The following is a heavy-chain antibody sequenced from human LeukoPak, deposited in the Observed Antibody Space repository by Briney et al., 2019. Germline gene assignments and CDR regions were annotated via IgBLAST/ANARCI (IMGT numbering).Heavy chain of an antibody. J-gene: IGHJ4*02. V-gene: IGHV3-74*01. CDR3: ARDPKYGDLDY. D-gene: IGHD4-17*01. Sequence: GGSLRLSCAAFGVAVSGYWMNWVRQAPGKGLVWVARINSDGSSTSHADSVKGRFTISRDNAKNTLYLQVNSLRVDDTAVYYCARDPKYGDLDYWGLGTLVTVSS. CDR2: INSDGSST. CDR1: GVAVSGYW.